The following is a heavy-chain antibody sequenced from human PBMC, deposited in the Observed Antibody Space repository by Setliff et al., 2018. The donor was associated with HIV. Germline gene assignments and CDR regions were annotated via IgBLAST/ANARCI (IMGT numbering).Heavy chain of an antibody. CDR2: MCHGGNNN. Sequence: SETLSLTCGVSGYSISSDYCWGWIRQPPGKGLEWIGNMCHGGNNNYYNPSLKSRVTISVDTSKNQFFLKVTSVTAADTAVYFCVRGPQWLVQKGRVYYFDYWGQGTLVTVSS. CDR1: GYSISSDYC. V-gene: IGHV4-38-2*01. J-gene: IGHJ4*02. D-gene: IGHD6-19*01. CDR3: VRGPQWLVQKGRVYYFDY.